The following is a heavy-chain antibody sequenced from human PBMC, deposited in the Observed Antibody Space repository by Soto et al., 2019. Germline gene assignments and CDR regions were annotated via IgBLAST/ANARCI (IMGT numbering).Heavy chain of an antibody. CDR2: ISNDGSDK. CDR1: GFSFNNYG. CDR3: AKDQGIAASHGVD. Sequence: QVQLVESGGGVVQPGRSLRLSCAASGFSFNNYGMHWVRQAPGKGLEWVATISNDGSDKYYADSVKGRLTISRDNSKNTVYLQMNSLRAEATALYYCAKDQGIAASHGVDWGQGTMVTVSS. D-gene: IGHD6-13*01. J-gene: IGHJ3*01. V-gene: IGHV3-30*18.